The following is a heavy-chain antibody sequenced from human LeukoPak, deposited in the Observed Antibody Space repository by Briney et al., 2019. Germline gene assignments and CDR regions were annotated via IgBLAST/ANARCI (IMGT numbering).Heavy chain of an antibody. J-gene: IGHJ4*02. V-gene: IGHV3-33*06. CDR1: GFTFSSYG. CDR2: IWYDGSNK. D-gene: IGHD6-19*01. CDR3: AKAIQPGKAVAFDY. Sequence: PGGSLRLSCAASGFTFSSYGMHWVRQAPGKGLEWVAVIWYDGSNKYYADSVKGRFTISRDNSKNTLYLQMSSLRAEDTAVYYCAKAIQPGKAVAFDYWGQGTLVTVSS.